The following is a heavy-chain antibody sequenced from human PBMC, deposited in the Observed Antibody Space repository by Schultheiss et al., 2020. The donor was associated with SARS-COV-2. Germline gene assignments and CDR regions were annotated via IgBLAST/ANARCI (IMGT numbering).Heavy chain of an antibody. Sequence: SQTLSLTCAVYGGSFSGYYWGWIRQPPGKGLEWIGEINHSGSTNYNPSLKSRVTISVDTSKNQFSLKLSSVTAADTTVYYCARDREYYYDSSGARDYYYGMDVWGQGTTVTVSS. CDR2: INHSGST. D-gene: IGHD3-22*01. CDR1: GGSFSGYY. J-gene: IGHJ6*02. CDR3: ARDREYYYDSSGARDYYYGMDV. V-gene: IGHV4-34*01.